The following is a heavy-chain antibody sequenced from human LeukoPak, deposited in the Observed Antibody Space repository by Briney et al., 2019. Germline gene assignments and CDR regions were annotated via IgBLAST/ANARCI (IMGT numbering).Heavy chain of an antibody. Sequence: SETLSLTCTVSGGSISSYYWSWIRQPPGKGLEWIGYIYYSGSTNYNPSLKSRVTISVDTSKNQFSLKLSSVTAADTAVYYCAKDKITIFGGPVDIWGQGTMVTVSS. CDR1: GGSISSYY. D-gene: IGHD3-3*01. CDR2: IYYSGST. V-gene: IGHV4-59*12. J-gene: IGHJ3*02. CDR3: AKDKITIFGGPVDI.